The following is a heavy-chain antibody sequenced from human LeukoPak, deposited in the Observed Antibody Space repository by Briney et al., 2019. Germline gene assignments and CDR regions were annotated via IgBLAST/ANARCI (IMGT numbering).Heavy chain of an antibody. D-gene: IGHD1-7*01. V-gene: IGHV4-38-2*02. CDR2: IYHSGST. CDR3: ARGVRGSTSWNSNYNYFYLDV. J-gene: IGHJ6*03. CDR1: GYSISSGYY. Sequence: PSETLSLTCTVSGYSISSGYYWGWIRQPPGKGLEWIGSIYHSGSTYYNPSLKSRVTISVDTSKNQFSLKLSSVTVADTAVYYCARGVRGSTSWNSNYNYFYLDVWGKGTTVTVSS.